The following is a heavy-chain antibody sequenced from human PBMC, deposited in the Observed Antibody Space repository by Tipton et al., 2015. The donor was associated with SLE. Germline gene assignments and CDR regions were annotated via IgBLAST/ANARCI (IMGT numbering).Heavy chain of an antibody. CDR1: GFTFSDYS. D-gene: IGHD6-13*01. V-gene: IGHV3-30*04. J-gene: IGHJ4*02. CDR2: ISYDGGKK. Sequence: SLRLSCAASGFTFSDYSMQWVRQTPGKGLEWLAYISYDGGKKVYADSAKGRFTISRDNSKNTLYLQRNSLRAEDTAVYYCADGIIAAPGYWGQGTLVTVSS. CDR3: ADGIIAAPGY.